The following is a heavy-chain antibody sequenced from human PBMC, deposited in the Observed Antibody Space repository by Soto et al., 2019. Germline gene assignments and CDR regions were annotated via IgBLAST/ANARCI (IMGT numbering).Heavy chain of an antibody. J-gene: IGHJ3*02. CDR2: VNHGGTS. V-gene: IGHV4-4*02. Sequence: SETLSLTCAVSGGSISSSNWWSWVRQPPGKGLEWIGEVNHGGTSNYNPSLKSRAIISVDTSKNQFSLKLSSVTAADTAVYYCARQQWLVLNAFDIWGQGTMVTVSS. CDR3: ARQQWLVLNAFDI. CDR1: GGSISSSNW. D-gene: IGHD6-19*01.